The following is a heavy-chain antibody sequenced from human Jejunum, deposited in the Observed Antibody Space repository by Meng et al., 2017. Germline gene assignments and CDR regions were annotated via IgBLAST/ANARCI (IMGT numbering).Heavy chain of an antibody. D-gene: IGHD3-16*01. CDR3: ARGVGDIRFGFDY. CDR1: GDSISRTSW. V-gene: IGHV4-4*02. CDR2: TYHSGRY. Sequence: QVHLHEAGPGLLKPSGTLSLTCEVSGDSISRTSWWDWLRQPPGKGLEWIGETYHSGRYNFTPSLRSRVSISLDESKNQFSLTLNSVTAADTAVYYCARGVGDIRFGFDYWGQGILVTVSS. J-gene: IGHJ4*02.